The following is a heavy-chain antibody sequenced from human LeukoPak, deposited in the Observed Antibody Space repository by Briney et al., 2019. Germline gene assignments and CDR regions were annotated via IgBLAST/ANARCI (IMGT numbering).Heavy chain of an antibody. Sequence: GGSLRLSCAASGFTFSSSGMHWVRQAPGKGLEWVAFIRYDGSNTYYADSVKSRFTISRDNSKNTLFLQMNSLRAEDAAVYYCASDGRRSGSYSNYFDYWGQGTLVTVSS. D-gene: IGHD1-26*01. CDR2: IRYDGSNT. V-gene: IGHV3-30*02. J-gene: IGHJ4*02. CDR3: ASDGRRSGSYSNYFDY. CDR1: GFTFSSSG.